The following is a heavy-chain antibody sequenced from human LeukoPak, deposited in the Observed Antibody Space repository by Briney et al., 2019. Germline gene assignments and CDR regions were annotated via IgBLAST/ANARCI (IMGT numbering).Heavy chain of an antibody. J-gene: IGHJ4*02. V-gene: IGHV4-59*01. CDR3: ARDLGDWYYFDY. D-gene: IGHD2-21*02. CDR1: GASISRYY. CDR2: ISYSGST. Sequence: PSETLSLTCTVSGASISRYYWSWIRQPPGKGLEWIGSISYSGSTNYTPSLKSRVTISLDTSKNQFSLKLSSVTAADTAVYYCARDLGDWYYFDYWGQGTLVTVSS.